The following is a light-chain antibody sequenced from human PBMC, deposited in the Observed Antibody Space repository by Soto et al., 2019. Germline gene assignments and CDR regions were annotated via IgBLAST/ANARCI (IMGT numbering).Light chain of an antibody. Sequence: EIVLTQSPGTLSLSPGDRATLSCRASQSISSSHLAWYQQKPGQAPRLLIYAASSRATGIPDRFSGSGSGTDFTLTISRLEPEDFAVYYCHQYGSSRLTFGGGTKVEIK. CDR3: HQYGSSRLT. CDR1: QSISSSH. V-gene: IGKV3-20*01. CDR2: AAS. J-gene: IGKJ4*01.